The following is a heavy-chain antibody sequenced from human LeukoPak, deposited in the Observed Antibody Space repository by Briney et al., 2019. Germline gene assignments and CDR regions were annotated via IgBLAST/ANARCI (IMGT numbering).Heavy chain of an antibody. CDR2: NSSSGSTI. D-gene: IGHD3-22*01. CDR1: GFTFSSYE. J-gene: IGHJ3*02. V-gene: IGHV3-48*03. CDR3: ARTYYYDSSGYPDAFDI. Sequence: GGSLRLSCAASGFTFSSYEMNWVRQAPGKGLEWVSYNSSSGSTIYYADSVKGRFTISRDNSKNTLYLQMNSLRAEGTAVYYCARTYYYDSSGYPDAFDIWGQGTMVTVSS.